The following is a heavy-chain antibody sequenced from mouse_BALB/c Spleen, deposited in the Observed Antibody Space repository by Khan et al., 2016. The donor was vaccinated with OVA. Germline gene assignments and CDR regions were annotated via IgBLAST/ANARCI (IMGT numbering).Heavy chain of an antibody. D-gene: IGHD1-1*02. J-gene: IGHJ4*01. CDR2: IWGGGST. CDR3: AKGLWSYYFALDY. Sequence: QVQLKQSGPGPVAPSQSLSITCTVSGFSLSDYGVSWIRQPPGKGLEWLGVIWGGGSTYYNSALKSRLSINKDNSKSQVFLKMNSLQTDDTAIYYCAKGLWSYYFALDYWGQGTSVTVSS. V-gene: IGHV2-6-5*01. CDR1: GFSLSDYG.